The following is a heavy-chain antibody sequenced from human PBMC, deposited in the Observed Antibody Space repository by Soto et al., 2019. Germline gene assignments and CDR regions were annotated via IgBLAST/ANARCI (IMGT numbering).Heavy chain of an antibody. CDR1: GFSLSTTGVG. CDR2: IYWDGEK. J-gene: IGHJ5*02. D-gene: IGHD6-13*01. V-gene: IGHV2-5*02. CDR3: AHRPWYAFEP. Sequence: QITLKEYGPTLVKPTQTLTLTCTFSGFSLSTTGVGVGWIRQPPGKALEWLALIYWDGEKRYSPSLKSRLTITKDTSKNQVVLTMTNMDPVDTATYYCAHRPWYAFEPWGQGILVTVSS.